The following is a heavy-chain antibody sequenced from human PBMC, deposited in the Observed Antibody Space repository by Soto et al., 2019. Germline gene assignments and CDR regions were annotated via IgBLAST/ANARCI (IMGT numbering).Heavy chain of an antibody. V-gene: IGHV3-33*01. J-gene: IGHJ4*02. CDR3: ARDYDSSGYPRYYFDY. CDR2: IWYDGSNK. Sequence: QVQLVESGGGVVQPGRSLRLSCAASGFTFSSYGMHWVRQAPGKGLEWVAVIWYDGSNKYYADSVKGRFTISRDNSKNTLDLQMNSLRAEDTAVYYCARDYDSSGYPRYYFDYGGQGTLVTVSS. CDR1: GFTFSSYG. D-gene: IGHD3-22*01.